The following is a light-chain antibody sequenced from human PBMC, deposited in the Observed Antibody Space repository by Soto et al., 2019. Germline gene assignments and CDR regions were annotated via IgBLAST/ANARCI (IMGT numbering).Light chain of an antibody. Sequence: QSALTQPASVSGSPGQSITISCTGTSSAVANYNLVSWYQQHPGKAPKLIIYEGSQRPSGVSHRFSGSKSDNTASLAISGLQAEDEADYYCCSYAGSSTPWVFGGGTKLTVL. CDR1: SSAVANYNL. V-gene: IGLV2-23*01. CDR2: EGS. J-gene: IGLJ3*02. CDR3: CSYAGSSTPWV.